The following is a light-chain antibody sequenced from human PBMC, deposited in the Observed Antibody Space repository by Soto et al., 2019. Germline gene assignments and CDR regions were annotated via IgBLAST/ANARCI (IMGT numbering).Light chain of an antibody. CDR3: GSYVSKMVV. CDR2: DVS. Sequence: QSALTQPASGSGSPGQSITISCTGASSDVGGYNYVSWYQQHPGKAPKLMIYDVSNRPSGVSNRFSGSKSGNTASLTISGIQAEDEGDYYCGSYVSKMVVFGGGTKLTVL. CDR1: SSDVGGYNY. V-gene: IGLV2-14*01. J-gene: IGLJ2*01.